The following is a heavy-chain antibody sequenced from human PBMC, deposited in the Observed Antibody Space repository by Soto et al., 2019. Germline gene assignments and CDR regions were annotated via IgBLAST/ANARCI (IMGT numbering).Heavy chain of an antibody. D-gene: IGHD3-3*01. CDR2: ISSSSSYI. J-gene: IGHJ6*02. CDR1: GFTFSSYS. CDR3: ARERFLEWLSYYYGMDV. V-gene: IGHV3-21*01. Sequence: GGSLRLSCAASGFTFSSYSMNWVRQAPGKGLEWVSSISSSSSYIYYADSVKGRFTISRDNAKNSLYLQMNSLRAEDTAVYYCARERFLEWLSYYYGMDVWGQGTTVTVSS.